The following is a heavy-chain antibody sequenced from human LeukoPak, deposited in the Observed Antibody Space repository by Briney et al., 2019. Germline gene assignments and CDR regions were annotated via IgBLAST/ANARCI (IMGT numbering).Heavy chain of an antibody. J-gene: IGHJ2*01. CDR3: ARDEVGATKPRDWYFDL. CDR2: INPNSGGT. V-gene: IGHV1-2*02. CDR1: GYTFTGYY. Sequence: ASVKVSCKASGYTFTGYYMHWVRQAPGQGLEWMGWINPNSGGTNSAQKFQGRVTMTRDMSTSTVYMELSSLRSEDTAVYYCARDEVGATKPRDWYFDLWGRGTLVTVSS. D-gene: IGHD1-26*01.